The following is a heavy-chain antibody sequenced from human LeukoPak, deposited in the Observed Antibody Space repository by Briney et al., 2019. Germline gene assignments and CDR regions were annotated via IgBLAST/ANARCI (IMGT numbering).Heavy chain of an antibody. CDR2: ISSSSYI. J-gene: IGHJ4*02. Sequence: GGSLRLSCAASGFTFSSYSMNWVRQAPGKGLEWVSSISSSSYIYYADSVKGRFTISRDNAKNSLYLQMNSLRAEDTAVYYCARDQGYYDSSGYLAAVDYWGQGTLVTVSS. CDR3: ARDQGYYDSSGYLAAVDY. CDR1: GFTFSSYS. D-gene: IGHD3-22*01. V-gene: IGHV3-21*01.